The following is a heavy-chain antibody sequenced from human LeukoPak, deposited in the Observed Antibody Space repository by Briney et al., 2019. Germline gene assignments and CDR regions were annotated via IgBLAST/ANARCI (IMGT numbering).Heavy chain of an antibody. D-gene: IGHD5-18*01. CDR3: ARVADRFGYNYGIDEYFDY. V-gene: IGHV4-4*07. J-gene: IGHJ4*02. CDR2: IYASGTT. Sequence: SETLSLTCTVSGGSIKSYYWSWIRQPAGEGLERLGHIYASGTTNYNPSLNSRVTMSVGTSKNQFSLRLASVTAADTAVYYCARVADRFGYNYGIDEYFDYWGQGTLVTVSS. CDR1: GGSIKSYY.